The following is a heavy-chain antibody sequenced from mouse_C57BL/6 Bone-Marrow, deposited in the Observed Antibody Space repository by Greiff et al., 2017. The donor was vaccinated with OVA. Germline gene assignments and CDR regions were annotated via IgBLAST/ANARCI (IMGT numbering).Heavy chain of an antibody. CDR2: INPGRGGT. CDR3: ERREIYYYGFDY. D-gene: IGHD1-1*01. J-gene: IGHJ2*01. Sequence: QVHVKQSGAELVRPETSVKVSCKASGYAFTNYLIEWVKQRPGQGLEWIGVINPGRGGTNYNEKFKGKATLTADKSSSTAYMQLSSLTSEDSAVDFCERREIYYYGFDYWGQGTTLTVSS. CDR1: GYAFTNYL. V-gene: IGHV1-54*01.